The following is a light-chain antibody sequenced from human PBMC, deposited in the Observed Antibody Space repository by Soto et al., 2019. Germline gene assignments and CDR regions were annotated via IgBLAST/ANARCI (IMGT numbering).Light chain of an antibody. Sequence: DIVLTQSPATLSLSPGERATLSCRASQSVRTYLAWYQQKRGQAPRLLMYDASNRASGVPARFSGSGSGTDFTLTISSLEPEDFAVYYCQQYGSSPRTFGQGTKVDIK. CDR2: DAS. CDR1: QSVRTY. J-gene: IGKJ1*01. CDR3: QQYGSSPRT. V-gene: IGKV3-11*01.